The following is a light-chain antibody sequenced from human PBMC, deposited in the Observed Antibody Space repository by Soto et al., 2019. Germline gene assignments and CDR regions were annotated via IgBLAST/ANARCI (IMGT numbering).Light chain of an antibody. J-gene: IGLJ2*01. CDR3: SSYAGSSQVV. V-gene: IGLV2-8*01. Sequence: QSALTQPPSASGSPGQSVAISCTGTSSDVCAYNYVSWYQQHPGKAPKLSISEVSKRPSGVPDRFSGSKSGNTASLTVSGLQGDDEADYYCSSYAGSSQVVFGGGTKLTVL. CDR2: EVS. CDR1: SSDVCAYNY.